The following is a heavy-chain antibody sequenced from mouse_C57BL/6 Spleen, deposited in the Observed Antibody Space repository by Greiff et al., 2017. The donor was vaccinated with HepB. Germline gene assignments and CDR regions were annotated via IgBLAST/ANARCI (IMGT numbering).Heavy chain of an antibody. CDR2: INPNNGGT. J-gene: IGHJ4*01. CDR3: ARGYYGSSYFYAMDY. V-gene: IGHV1-26*01. D-gene: IGHD1-1*01. CDR1: GYTFTDYY. Sequence: EVKLQQSGPELVKPGASVKISCKASGYTFTDYYMNWVKQSHGKSLEWIGDINPNNGGTSYNQKFKGKATLTVDKSSSTAYMELRSLTSEDSAVYYCARGYYGSSYFYAMDYWGQGTSVTVSS.